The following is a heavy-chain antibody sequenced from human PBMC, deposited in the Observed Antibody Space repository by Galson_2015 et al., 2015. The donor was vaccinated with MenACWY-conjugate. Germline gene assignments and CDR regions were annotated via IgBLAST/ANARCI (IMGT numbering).Heavy chain of an antibody. V-gene: IGHV3-7*03. Sequence: SLRLSCAASGFTFSNYWMTWVRQAPGKGLEWAANIKKQDGSEKYYVDSVPRRFTLSRDNAKSSPYLQMNSLRAEDTAVYYCARGRYGMDVWGQRTPLTVSS. CDR3: ARGRYGMDV. CDR1: GFTFSNYW. J-gene: IGHJ6*02. CDR2: IKKQDGSEK.